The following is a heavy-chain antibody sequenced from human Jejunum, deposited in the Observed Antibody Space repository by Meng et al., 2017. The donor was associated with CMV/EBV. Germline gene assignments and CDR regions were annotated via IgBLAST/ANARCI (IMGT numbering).Heavy chain of an antibody. J-gene: IGHJ4*02. CDR1: GYRLYPHA. CDR2: ISAYCGNP. V-gene: IGHV1-18*01. CDR3: ARGGYNSSPDY. D-gene: IGHD5-12*01. Sequence: PCKASGYRLYPHAITRVPQAPGQGLELGAWISAYCGNPEAAKKVQDRVTLTKETSTSTAYLELTNLRSDDTAVYYCARGGYNSSPDYWGQGTLVTVSS.